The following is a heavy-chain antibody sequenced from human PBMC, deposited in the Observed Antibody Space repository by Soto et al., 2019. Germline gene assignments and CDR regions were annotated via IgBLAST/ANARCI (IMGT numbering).Heavy chain of an antibody. D-gene: IGHD2-15*01. Sequence: EVQLVESGGDLVQPGGSLRLSCAASGFTFSDYWMHWVRQVPGKGLVWVARINTDGSGTSYADFVKGRFTISKDNAKSTLYLQMNRLRADDTAVYYCATLQVAGPDYWGQGTLVTVSS. J-gene: IGHJ4*02. CDR2: INTDGSGT. CDR1: GFTFSDYW. V-gene: IGHV3-74*01. CDR3: ATLQVAGPDY.